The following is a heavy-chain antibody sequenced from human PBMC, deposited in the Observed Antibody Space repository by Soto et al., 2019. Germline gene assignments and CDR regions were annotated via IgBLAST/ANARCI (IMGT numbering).Heavy chain of an antibody. CDR3: ARDPVNYYGSWTYGMDV. CDR1: GLTLSRFA. V-gene: IGHV3-30-3*01. D-gene: IGHD3-10*01. CDR2: IGYDGSNK. J-gene: IGHJ6*02. Sequence: QVQLVESGGGVVQPGRSLRLSCAASGLTLSRFAMHWVRQAPGKGLEWVAVIGYDGSNKDYADSVKGRFTISRDNSKNTVYLQMNSLRPEDTAVYYCARDPVNYYGSWTYGMDVWGQGTTVTVSS.